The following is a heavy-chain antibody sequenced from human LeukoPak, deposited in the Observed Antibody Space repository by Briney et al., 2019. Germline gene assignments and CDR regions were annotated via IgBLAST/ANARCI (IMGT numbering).Heavy chain of an antibody. CDR1: GYTFTDYS. D-gene: IGHD3-22*01. J-gene: IGHJ3*02. V-gene: IGHV1-2*07. CDR2: INCKSGGT. Sequence: ASVKVSCKASGYTFTDYSMHWVRHRQAPGQGVEWMGWINCKSGGTNYAHKFQGRISMTKDRPIRTVYMDLSRLRSDDTAIYYCARKSLTYYETLDAFDIWGQGTMVTVSS. CDR3: ARKSLTYYETLDAFDI.